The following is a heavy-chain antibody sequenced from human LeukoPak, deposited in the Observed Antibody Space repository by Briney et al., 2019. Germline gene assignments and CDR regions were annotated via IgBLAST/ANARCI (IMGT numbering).Heavy chain of an antibody. V-gene: IGHV3-7*04. CDR2: IKQDGSEK. CDR1: GFTFSRFW. D-gene: IGHD5-12*01. J-gene: IGHJ4*02. CDR3: ARDGTYTDYDPDFDI. Sequence: GGSLRLSCAASGFTFSRFWMSWVRQAPGKGLECVANIKQDGSEKYYVDSVKGRFTISRDNAKNSLYLQMKSLRAEDTAVFYCARDGTYTDYDPDFDIWGQGTLVTVSS.